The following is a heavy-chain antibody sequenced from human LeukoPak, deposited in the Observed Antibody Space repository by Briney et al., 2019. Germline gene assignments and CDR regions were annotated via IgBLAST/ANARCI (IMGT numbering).Heavy chain of an antibody. J-gene: IGHJ4*02. V-gene: IGHV3-30-3*01. CDR2: ISYDGSNE. Sequence: GESLRLSCAASGFTFSGYAMHWVRQVPGKGLEWVAVISYDGSNEYYADSVKGRFTISRDNSKNTLYLQMNSLRAEDTAVYYCARDYDILTGYFRGGFDYWGQGTLVTVSS. CDR3: ARDYDILTGYFRGGFDY. CDR1: GFTFSGYA. D-gene: IGHD3-9*01.